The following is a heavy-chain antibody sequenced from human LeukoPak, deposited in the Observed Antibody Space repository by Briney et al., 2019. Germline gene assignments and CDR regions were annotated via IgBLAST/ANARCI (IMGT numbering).Heavy chain of an antibody. Sequence: GGSLRLSCVASGFTFSSYAMHWIRQAPGKGLQWMAFIRYDGDNIHYADSVKGRFTISRDNSKNTLYLQMNSLRPEDTAVYYCAKNSGTSRDGFDIWGQGTMVTVSS. V-gene: IGHV3-30*02. D-gene: IGHD1-26*01. CDR3: AKNSGTSRDGFDI. CDR2: IRYDGDNI. CDR1: GFTFSSYA. J-gene: IGHJ3*02.